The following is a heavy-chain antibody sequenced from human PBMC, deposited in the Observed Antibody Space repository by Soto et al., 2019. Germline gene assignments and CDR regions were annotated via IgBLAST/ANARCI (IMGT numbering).Heavy chain of an antibody. CDR3: ARNSRGYIYGYYFDS. D-gene: IGHD5-18*01. J-gene: IGHJ4*02. V-gene: IGHV4-61*01. Sequence: SETLSLTCTVSGGSVHNGSYYWSWLRQPPGKGLEWIGYIYYTGTTNYNPSLKSHVTISVDTSKNQFSLKVKSVSAADTAVYFCARNSRGYIYGYYFDSWGQGNLVTVYS. CDR1: GGSVHNGSYY. CDR2: IYYTGTT.